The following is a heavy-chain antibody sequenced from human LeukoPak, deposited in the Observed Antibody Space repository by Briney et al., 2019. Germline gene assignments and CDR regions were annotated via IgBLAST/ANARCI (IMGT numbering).Heavy chain of an antibody. Sequence: PSETLALTCTVSCGSISSDFWSCIRQPPGKGLEWSGYIHYTGSTNYNPSLKSRVTISVDTSKNQFSLKVTSVTAADTAVYYCARYSSSSGCDYWGQGILVTVSS. CDR1: CGSISSDF. CDR2: IHYTGST. D-gene: IGHD6-6*01. V-gene: IGHV4-59*01. CDR3: ARYSSSSGCDY. J-gene: IGHJ4*02.